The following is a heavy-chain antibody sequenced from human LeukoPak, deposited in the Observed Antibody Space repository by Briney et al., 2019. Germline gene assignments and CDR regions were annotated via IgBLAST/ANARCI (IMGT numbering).Heavy chain of an antibody. CDR2: ISGGGDAA. CDR3: AKDHPAGPFDY. D-gene: IGHD6-13*01. Sequence: PSETLSLTCTVSGGSISSSSYYWGWIRQPPGKGLEWVSAISGGGDAAYYADSVKGRFTISRDNSKNTLYLQMNSLRAEDTAVYYCAKDHPAGPFDYWGQGTLVTVSS. CDR1: GGSISSSSYY. V-gene: IGHV3-23*01. J-gene: IGHJ4*02.